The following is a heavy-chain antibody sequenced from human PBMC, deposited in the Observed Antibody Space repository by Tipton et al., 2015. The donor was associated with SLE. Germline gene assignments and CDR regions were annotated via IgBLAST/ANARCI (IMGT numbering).Heavy chain of an antibody. V-gene: IGHV4-34*01. J-gene: IGHJ2*01. CDR3: AGERVGSSPWWYFDL. CDR1: GGSFSGYY. D-gene: IGHD6-6*01. Sequence: TLSLTCAVYGGSFSGYYWSWIRQPPGKGLEWIGEINHSGSANYNPSLKSRVTISVDTSKNQFSLKLSSVTAADTAVYYCAGERVGSSPWWYFDLWGRGTLVIVSS. CDR2: INHSGSA.